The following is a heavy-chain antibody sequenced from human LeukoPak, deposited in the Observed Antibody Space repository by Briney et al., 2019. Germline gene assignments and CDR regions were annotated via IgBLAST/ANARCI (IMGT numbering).Heavy chain of an antibody. Sequence: SQTLSLTCAISGDRVSSNSAAWNWIRQSPSRGLEWQGRTYYRSKWYNDYAVSVKSRITINPDTSKNQFSLQLNSVTPEDTAVYYCAREDFWSGYYTGIRDYYGMDVWGQGTTVTVSS. CDR3: AREDFWSGYYTGIRDYYGMDV. D-gene: IGHD3-3*01. J-gene: IGHJ6*02. CDR1: GDRVSSNSAA. V-gene: IGHV6-1*01. CDR2: TYYRSKWYN.